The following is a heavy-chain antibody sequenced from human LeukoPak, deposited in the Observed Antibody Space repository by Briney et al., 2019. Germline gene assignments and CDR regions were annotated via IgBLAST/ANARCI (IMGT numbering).Heavy chain of an antibody. Sequence: DSVKVSCKASGYTFTGYYMHWVRQAPGQGLESMGWINPDSGGTNYAQNFQGRVTMTRDTSISTAYMELSRLRYDDTAVYYCARKHFDWLLPVDYWGQGTLVTVSS. CDR1: GYTFTGYY. CDR2: INPDSGGT. CDR3: ARKHFDWLLPVDY. J-gene: IGHJ4*02. D-gene: IGHD3-9*01. V-gene: IGHV1-2*02.